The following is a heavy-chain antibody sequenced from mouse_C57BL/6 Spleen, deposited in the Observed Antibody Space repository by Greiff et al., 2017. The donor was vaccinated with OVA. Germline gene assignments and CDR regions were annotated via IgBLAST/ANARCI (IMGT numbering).Heavy chain of an antibody. J-gene: IGHJ3*01. D-gene: IGHD1-1*01. CDR2: IRNKANNHAT. CDR1: GFTFSDAW. CDR3: TRQTSYYYGSPFAY. V-gene: IGHV6-6*01. Sequence: EVQLVESGGGLVQPGGSMKLSCAASGFTFSDAWMDWVRQSPEKGLEWVAEIRNKANNHATYYAESVKGRFTISRDDSKSSVYLQMNSLRAEDTGIYYCTRQTSYYYGSPFAYGGQGTLVTVSA.